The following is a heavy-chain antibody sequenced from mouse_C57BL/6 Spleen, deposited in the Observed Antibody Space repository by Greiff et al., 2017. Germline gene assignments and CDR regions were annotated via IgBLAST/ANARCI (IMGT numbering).Heavy chain of an antibody. CDR3: ASRGTTRGYFDY. V-gene: IGHV1-81*01. CDR1: GYTFTSYG. CDR2: IYPRSGNT. D-gene: IGHD3-3*01. J-gene: IGHJ2*01. Sequence: VQLQQSGAELARPGASVKLSCKASGYTFTSYGISWVKQRTGQGLEWIGEIYPRSGNTYYNEKFKGKATLTADKSSSTAYMELRSLTSGDSAVYFCASRGTTRGYFDYWGQGTTLTVSS.